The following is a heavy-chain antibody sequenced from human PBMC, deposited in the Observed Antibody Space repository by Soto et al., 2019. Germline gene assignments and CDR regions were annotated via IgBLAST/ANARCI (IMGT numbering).Heavy chain of an antibody. V-gene: IGHV3-15*01. Sequence: GGSLRLSCAASGCTFTNAWMSWARQAPGKGLEWVGRIKSKIDGETTDFAAPVKGRFSISRDDSRNTLSLQMSSLKTEDTAVYYCTTNVEVPGPSFDSWGQGTLVTVSS. CDR1: GCTFTNAW. J-gene: IGHJ4*02. CDR2: IKSKIDGETT. CDR3: TTNVEVPGPSFDS. D-gene: IGHD3-10*02.